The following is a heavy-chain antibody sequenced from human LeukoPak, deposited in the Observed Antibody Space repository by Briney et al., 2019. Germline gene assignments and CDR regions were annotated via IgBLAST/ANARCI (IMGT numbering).Heavy chain of an antibody. J-gene: IGHJ4*02. V-gene: IGHV3-48*04. CDR3: AAGLDTAMTGGY. CDR2: INGNSRTI. Sequence: GGSLRLSCAASGFIFSGYNMNWVRQAPGKGLEWVSYINGNSRTIYHADSVKGRFSISRDNAQNSLYLQMNSLRAEGTAVYYCAAGLDTAMTGGYWGQGTLVTVSS. CDR1: GFIFSGYN. D-gene: IGHD5-18*01.